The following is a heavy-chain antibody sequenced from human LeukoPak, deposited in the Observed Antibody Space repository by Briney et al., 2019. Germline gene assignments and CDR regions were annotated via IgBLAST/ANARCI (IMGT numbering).Heavy chain of an antibody. Sequence: SETLSLTCTVSGGSISSYYWSWIRQPPGKGLEWNGYIYYSGSTNYNPSLKSRVTISVDTSKNQFSLKLSSVTAADTAVYYCARATYYYDSSGWSYYYMDVWGKGTTVTVSS. CDR3: ARATYYYDSSGWSYYYMDV. D-gene: IGHD3-22*01. V-gene: IGHV4-59*01. CDR2: IYYSGST. J-gene: IGHJ6*03. CDR1: GGSISSYY.